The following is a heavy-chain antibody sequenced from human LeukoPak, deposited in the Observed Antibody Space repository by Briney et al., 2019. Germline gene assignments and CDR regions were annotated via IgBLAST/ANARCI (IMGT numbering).Heavy chain of an antibody. CDR1: GGSFSGYY. Sequence: SETLSLTCAVYGGSFSGYYWSWIRQPPGKGLEWIGEINHSGSTNYNPSLKSRVTISVDTSKNQFSLKLSSVTAADTAVYYCARDTGGVVPAGLTDYWGQGTLVTVSS. V-gene: IGHV4-34*01. D-gene: IGHD2-2*01. J-gene: IGHJ4*02. CDR3: ARDTGGVVPAGLTDY. CDR2: INHSGST.